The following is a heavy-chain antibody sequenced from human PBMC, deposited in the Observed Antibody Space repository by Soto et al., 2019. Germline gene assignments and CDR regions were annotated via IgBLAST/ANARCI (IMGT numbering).Heavy chain of an antibody. CDR3: ASGGSHDGNFDL. Sequence: QVQLVQSGAEVKKPGASVKVSCKASGYTXXXYDINWVRXATXXXLEWMGWMNPNSGNTGYAQKFQGRVTMTSNTSISTAYMELSSLRSEDTAVYYCASGGSHDGNFDLWGRGTLVTVSS. V-gene: IGHV1-8*01. CDR2: MNPNSGNT. CDR1: GYTXXXYD. D-gene: IGHD1-26*01. J-gene: IGHJ2*01.